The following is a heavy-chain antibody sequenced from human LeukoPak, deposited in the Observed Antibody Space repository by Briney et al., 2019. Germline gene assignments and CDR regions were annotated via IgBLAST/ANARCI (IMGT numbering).Heavy chain of an antibody. CDR3: ARGLLLPKSVFPH. CDR2: IIPILGIA. Sequence: SVKVSCKASGGTFSSYAISWVRQAPGQGLEWMGRIIPILGIANYAQKFQGRVTITADKSTSTAYMGLSSLRSEDTAVYYCARGLLLPKSVFPHWGQGTLVTVSS. J-gene: IGHJ4*02. D-gene: IGHD2-21*01. CDR1: GGTFSSYA. V-gene: IGHV1-69*04.